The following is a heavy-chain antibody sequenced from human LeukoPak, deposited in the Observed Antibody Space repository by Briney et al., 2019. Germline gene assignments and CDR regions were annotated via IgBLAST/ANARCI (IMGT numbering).Heavy chain of an antibody. CDR1: GYTFTGYA. Sequence: GASVKVSCKASGYTFTGYAISWARQAPGQGLEWMGRIIPILGIANYAQKFQGRVTITADKSTSTAYMELSSLRSEDTAVYYCASPARWYSGSPERYYYYGMDVWGQGTTVTVSS. CDR2: IIPILGIA. V-gene: IGHV1-69*04. CDR3: ASPARWYSGSPERYYYYGMDV. D-gene: IGHD1-26*01. J-gene: IGHJ6*02.